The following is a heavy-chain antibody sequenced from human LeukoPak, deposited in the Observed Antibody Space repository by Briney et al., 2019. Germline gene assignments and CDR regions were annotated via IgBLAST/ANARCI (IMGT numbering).Heavy chain of an antibody. J-gene: IGHJ4*02. CDR2: MNPNSGNT. V-gene: IGHV1-8*01. Sequence: ASVKVSRKASGYTFTSYDINWVRQATGQGLEWMGWMNPNSGNTGYAQKFQGRVTMTRNTSISTAYMELSSLRSEDTAVYYCARYYCSGGSCYLLFDYWGQGTLVTVSS. D-gene: IGHD2-15*01. CDR1: GYTFTSYD. CDR3: ARYYCSGGSCYLLFDY.